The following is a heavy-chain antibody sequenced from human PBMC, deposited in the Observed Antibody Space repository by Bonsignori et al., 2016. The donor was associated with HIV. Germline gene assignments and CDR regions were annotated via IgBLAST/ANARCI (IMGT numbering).Heavy chain of an antibody. J-gene: IGHJ6*03. CDR3: ARSGWRGGYYYMDV. D-gene: IGHD3-10*01. V-gene: IGHV4-59*01. Sequence: WIRQPPGKGLEWIGYIYYSRSTNYNPSLKSRVTISVDTSKNQFSLKLSSVTAADTAVYYCARSGWRGGYYYMDVWGKGTTVTVSS. CDR2: IYYSRST.